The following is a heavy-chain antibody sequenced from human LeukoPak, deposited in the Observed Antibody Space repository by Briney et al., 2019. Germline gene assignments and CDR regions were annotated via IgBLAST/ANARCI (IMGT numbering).Heavy chain of an antibody. Sequence: SETLSLTCTVSGGSISSYYWSWLRQPAGKGLEWIGRIYTSGSTNYNPSLKSRVTMSVDTSKNQFSLKLSSVTAADTAVYYCARGQAVPAAIPFDHWGQGTLVTVSS. D-gene: IGHD2-2*02. CDR2: IYTSGST. J-gene: IGHJ4*02. V-gene: IGHV4-4*07. CDR1: GGSISSYY. CDR3: ARGQAVPAAIPFDH.